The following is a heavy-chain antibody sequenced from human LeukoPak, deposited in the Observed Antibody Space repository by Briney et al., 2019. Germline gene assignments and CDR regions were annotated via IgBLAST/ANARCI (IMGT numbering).Heavy chain of an antibody. J-gene: IGHJ4*02. D-gene: IGHD3-22*01. CDR3: AKVGVTMIVVVPEDY. CDR2: ISGSDAGT. V-gene: IGHV3-23*01. CDR1: GFTFNNYA. Sequence: GGSLRLSCAASGFTFNNYAMSWVRQAPGKGLEWVSAISGSDAGTYYADSVKGRFTISRDNSKNTLYLQMNSLRAEDTAVYYCAKVGVTMIVVVPEDYWGQGTLVTVSS.